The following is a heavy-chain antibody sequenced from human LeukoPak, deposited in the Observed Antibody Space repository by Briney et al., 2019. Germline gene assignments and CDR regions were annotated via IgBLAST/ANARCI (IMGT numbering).Heavy chain of an antibody. V-gene: IGHV1-2*02. CDR3: ARGGPGIAAAGEYYYYYMDV. J-gene: IGHJ6*03. CDR1: GYTFTGYY. D-gene: IGHD6-13*01. Sequence: ASVKVSRKASGYTFTGYYMHWVRQAPGQGLEWMGWINPNSGGTNYAQKFQGRVTMTRDTSISTAYMELSRLRSDDTAVYYCARGGPGIAAAGEYYYYYMDVWGKGTTVTVSS. CDR2: INPNSGGT.